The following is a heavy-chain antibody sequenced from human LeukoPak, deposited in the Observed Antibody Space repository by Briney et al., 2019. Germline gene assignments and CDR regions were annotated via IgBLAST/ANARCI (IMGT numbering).Heavy chain of an antibody. D-gene: IGHD3-3*01. CDR3: AKWGVDTIFGVVIMWGYYYYYGMDV. Sequence: GGSLRLSCAAPGFTFSSYAMSRVRQAPGKGLEWVSAISGSGGSTYYADSVKGRFTISRDNSKNTLYLQMNSLRAEDTAVYYCAKWGVDTIFGVVIMWGYYYYYGMDVWGQGTTVTVSS. CDR1: GFTFSSYA. V-gene: IGHV3-23*01. CDR2: ISGSGGST. J-gene: IGHJ6*02.